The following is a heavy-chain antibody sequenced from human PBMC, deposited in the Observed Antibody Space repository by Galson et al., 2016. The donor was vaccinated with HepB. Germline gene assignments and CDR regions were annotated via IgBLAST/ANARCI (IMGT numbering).Heavy chain of an antibody. CDR3: ARALIDFRGEDY. CDR2: IDTAGSST. D-gene: IGHD3-16*01. Sequence: SLRLSCAASGFTFSSYWMHWVRQVPGKGLVWVSRIDTAGSSTTSADSVKGRFTISKDNAKNTVYLEMNSLRAEDTAVYFCARALIDFRGEDYWGQGTLVTVSS. J-gene: IGHJ4*02. V-gene: IGHV3-74*01. CDR1: GFTFSSYW.